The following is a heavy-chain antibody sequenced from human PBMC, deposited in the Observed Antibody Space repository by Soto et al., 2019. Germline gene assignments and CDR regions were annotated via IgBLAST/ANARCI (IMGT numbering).Heavy chain of an antibody. CDR2: IYYSGST. Sequence: QVQLQESGPGLVKPSQTLSLTCTVSGGSISSGSYYWSWIRQLPGKGLEWIGYIYYSGSTYYNPSLKSRVTISVDTSKNQFHLKLNSVTAADTAVYYCATRTDYYYGSGSLGGMDVWGQGSTVTVSS. CDR1: GGSISSGSYY. D-gene: IGHD3-10*01. J-gene: IGHJ6*02. V-gene: IGHV4-31*03. CDR3: ATRTDYYYGSGSLGGMDV.